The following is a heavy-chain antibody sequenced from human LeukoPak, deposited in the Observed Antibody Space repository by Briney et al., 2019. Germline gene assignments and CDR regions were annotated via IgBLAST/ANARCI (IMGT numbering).Heavy chain of an antibody. J-gene: IGHJ6*02. V-gene: IGHV3-7*01. CDR1: GXTFSSYW. CDR3: ARDGPNQWIQLWTGVYYYYGMDV. Sequence: GGSLRLSCAASGXTFSSYWMSWVRQAPGKGLEWVANIKQDGSEKYYVDSVKGRFTISRDNAKNSLYLQMNSLRAEDTAVYYCARDGPNQWIQLWTGVYYYYGMDVWGQGTTVTVSS. D-gene: IGHD5-18*01. CDR2: IKQDGSEK.